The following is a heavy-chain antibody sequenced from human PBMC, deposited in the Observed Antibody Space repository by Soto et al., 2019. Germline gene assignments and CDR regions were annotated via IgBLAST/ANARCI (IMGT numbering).Heavy chain of an antibody. J-gene: IGHJ4*02. CDR2: IYYSGTT. V-gene: IGHV4-28*03. CDR1: GYSISSSNW. D-gene: IGHD2-8*01. CDR3: ARDKINGLFDY. Sequence: SETLSLTCAVSGYSISSSNWWGWIRQPPGKGLEWIGYIYYSGTTYYNPSLKSRVTMSVDTSKNQFSLKLTSVTAADTAVYYCARDKINGLFDYWGQGTLVTVYS.